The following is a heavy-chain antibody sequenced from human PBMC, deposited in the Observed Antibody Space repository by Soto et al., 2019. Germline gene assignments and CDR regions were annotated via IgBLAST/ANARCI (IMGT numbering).Heavy chain of an antibody. V-gene: IGHV1-69*01. D-gene: IGHD4-17*01. J-gene: IGHJ4*02. CDR3: ARVQPDYYGGNSEAGGYFDY. CDR1: GGTFSSYA. CDR2: IIPIFGTA. Sequence: QVQLVQSGAEVKKPGSSVKVSCKASGGTFSSYAISWVRQAPGQGLEWMGGIIPIFGTANYAQKFQGRVTITADESTSTAYMELSSLRSEDTAVYYCARVQPDYYGGNSEAGGYFDYWGQGTLVTVSS.